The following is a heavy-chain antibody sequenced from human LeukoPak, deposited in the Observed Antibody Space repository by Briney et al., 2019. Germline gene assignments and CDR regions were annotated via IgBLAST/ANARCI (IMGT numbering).Heavy chain of an antibody. V-gene: IGHV4-34*01. CDR1: GGSFSDYY. D-gene: IGHD3-10*01. J-gene: IGHJ4*02. Sequence: SETLSLTCAVYGGSFSDYYWSWIRQPPGKGLEWIGEINHSGSTNYNPSLKSRVTTSVDTSKNQFSLKLSSVTAADTAVYYCAKGGVALWGQGTLVTVSS. CDR3: AKGGVAL. CDR2: INHSGST.